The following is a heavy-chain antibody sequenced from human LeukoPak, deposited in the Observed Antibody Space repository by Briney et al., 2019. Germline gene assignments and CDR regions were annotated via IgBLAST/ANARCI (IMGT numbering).Heavy chain of an antibody. CDR3: ARVAGPIGKAKGAAFDI. Sequence: ASVKVSCKASGYTFTGYYMHWVRQAPGQGLEWMGRINPNSGGTNYAQKFQGRVTMTRDTSISTAYMELSRLRSDDTAVYHCARVAGPIGKAKGAAFDIWGQGTMVTVSS. CDR2: INPNSGGT. V-gene: IGHV1-2*06. J-gene: IGHJ3*02. CDR1: GYTFTGYY. D-gene: IGHD3-16*01.